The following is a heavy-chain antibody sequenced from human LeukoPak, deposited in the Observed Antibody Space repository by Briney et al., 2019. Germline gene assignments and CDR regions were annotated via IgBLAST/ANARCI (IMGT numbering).Heavy chain of an antibody. CDR1: GYTFTSYG. CDR3: ARDQSLGYCSGGSCDAFDI. V-gene: IGHV1-18*01. Sequence: ASVKVSCKASGYTFTSYGISWVRQAPGQGLEWMGWISAYNGNTNYAQKLQGRVTMTTDTSTSTAYMELRSLRSDDTAVYYCARDQSLGYCSGGSCDAFDIWGQGTMVTASS. D-gene: IGHD2-15*01. J-gene: IGHJ3*02. CDR2: ISAYNGNT.